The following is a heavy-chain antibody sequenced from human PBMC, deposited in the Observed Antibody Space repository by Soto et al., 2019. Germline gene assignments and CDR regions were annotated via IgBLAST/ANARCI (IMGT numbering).Heavy chain of an antibody. J-gene: IGHJ6*03. D-gene: IGHD4-17*01. V-gene: IGHV4-34*01. CDR2: INHSGST. CDR1: GGSFSGYY. Sequence: QVQLQQWGAGLLKPSETLSLTCAVYGGSFSGYYWSWIRQPPGKGLEWIGEINHSGSTNYNPSLKSRVTISVDTSKNQFSLKLSSVTAADTAVYYCARGRMTTVTRWGGYYYYSMDVWGKGTTVTVSS. CDR3: ARGRMTTVTRWGGYYYYSMDV.